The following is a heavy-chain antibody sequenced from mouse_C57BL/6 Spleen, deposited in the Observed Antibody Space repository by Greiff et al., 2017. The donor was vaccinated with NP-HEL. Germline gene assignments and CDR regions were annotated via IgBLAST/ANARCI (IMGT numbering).Heavy chain of an antibody. CDR3: ARVGLFGHYAMDY. J-gene: IGHJ4*01. CDR2: INPSNGGT. CDR1: GYTFTSYW. V-gene: IGHV1-53*01. Sequence: QVHVKQPGTELVKPGASVKLSCKASGYTFTSYWMHWVKQRPGQGLEWIGNINPSNGGTNYNEKFKSKATLTVDKSSSTAYMQLSSLTSEDSAVYYCARVGLFGHYAMDYWGQGTSVTVSS.